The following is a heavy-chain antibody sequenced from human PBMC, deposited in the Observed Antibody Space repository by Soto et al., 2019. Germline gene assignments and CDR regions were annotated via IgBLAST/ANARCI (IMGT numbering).Heavy chain of an antibody. J-gene: IGHJ5*02. Sequence: SETLSLTCPVSGCYISGYDWSWLRQPPGKGLEWIGYIYYSGSTNYNPSLKSRVTISVDTSKNQFSLKLSSVTAADTAVYYCARHVDTAMVTGKFDPWGQGTLVTVSS. CDR1: GCYISGYD. CDR2: IYYSGST. V-gene: IGHV4-59*01. D-gene: IGHD5-18*01. CDR3: ARHVDTAMVTGKFDP.